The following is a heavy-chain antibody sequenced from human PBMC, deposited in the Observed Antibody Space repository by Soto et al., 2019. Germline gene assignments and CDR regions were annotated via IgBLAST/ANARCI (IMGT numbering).Heavy chain of an antibody. Sequence: SETLSLTCAVSSGSISSSHWWSWLRQPPGKGLEWIGEIYHSGSTNYNPSLKSRVTISVDKSKNQFSLQLSPVTAADTAVYYCARVAKEFYRTWWFDPWGQGTLVTVSS. J-gene: IGHJ5*02. CDR3: ARVAKEFYRTWWFDP. D-gene: IGHD3-10*01. CDR1: SGSISSSHW. V-gene: IGHV4-4*02. CDR2: IYHSGST.